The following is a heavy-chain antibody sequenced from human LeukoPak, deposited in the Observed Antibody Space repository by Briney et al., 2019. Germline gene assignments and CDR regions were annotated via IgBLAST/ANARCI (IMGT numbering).Heavy chain of an antibody. J-gene: IGHJ3*02. CDR1: GGSFSGYY. CDR2: INHSGST. V-gene: IGHV4-34*01. D-gene: IGHD2-21*01. CDR3: ARDTDSWAFDI. Sequence: KPSETLSLTCAVYGGSFSGYYWSWIRQPPGKGLEWIGEINHSGSTNYNPSLKSRVTISVDTSKNQFSLKLSSVTAADTAVYYCARDTDSWAFDIWGQGTMVTVSS.